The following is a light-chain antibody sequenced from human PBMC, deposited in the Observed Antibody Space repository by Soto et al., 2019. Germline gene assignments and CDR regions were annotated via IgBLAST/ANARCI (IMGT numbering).Light chain of an antibody. CDR3: CSSAGTSTLPYV. CDR1: SSDVGSYNL. J-gene: IGLJ1*01. Sequence: QSALTQPASVSGSPGQSITISCTGTSSDVGSYNLVSWYQHHPGKAPKLMIYEVSKRPSGVSNRFSGSKSGNTASLTISALQAEYEADYYSCSSAGTSTLPYVFGTGTKVPAL. V-gene: IGLV2-23*01. CDR2: EVS.